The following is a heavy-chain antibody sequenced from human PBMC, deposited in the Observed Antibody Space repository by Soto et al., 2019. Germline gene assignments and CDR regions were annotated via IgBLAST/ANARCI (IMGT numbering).Heavy chain of an antibody. Sequence: GGSLRLSCAASGFTFNTYSMNWVRQAPGKGLEWISYISPSSNTIYYADSVKGRFTISRDNAKNSLSLQMNSLRAEDTAVYYCARDRVSGITIFGVSDYWGQGTLVTVSS. D-gene: IGHD3-3*01. CDR2: ISPSSNTI. V-gene: IGHV3-48*01. J-gene: IGHJ4*02. CDR1: GFTFNTYS. CDR3: ARDRVSGITIFGVSDY.